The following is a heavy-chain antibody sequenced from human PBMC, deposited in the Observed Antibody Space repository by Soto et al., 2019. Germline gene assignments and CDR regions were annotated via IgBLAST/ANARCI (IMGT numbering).Heavy chain of an antibody. Sequence: GESLKISCKGSGYSFTSYWIGCVRQMPGKGLEWMGIIYPGDSDTRYSPSFQGQVTISADKSISTAYLQWSSLKASDTAMYYCARHRHTVTTIYYYYYGMDVWGQGTTVTVSS. D-gene: IGHD4-4*01. CDR3: ARHRHTVTTIYYYYYGMDV. CDR1: GYSFTSYW. V-gene: IGHV5-51*01. J-gene: IGHJ6*02. CDR2: IYPGDSDT.